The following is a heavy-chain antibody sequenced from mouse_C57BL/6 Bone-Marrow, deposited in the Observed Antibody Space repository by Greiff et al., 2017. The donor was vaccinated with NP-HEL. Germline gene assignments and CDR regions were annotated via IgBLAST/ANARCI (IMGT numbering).Heavy chain of an antibody. V-gene: IGHV1-76*01. CDR1: GYTFTDYY. CDR2: IYPGSGNT. J-gene: IGHJ2*01. CDR3: ARGGAGKVYFDY. Sequence: VRVVESGAELVRPGASVKLSCKASGYTFTDYYINWVKQRPGQGLEWIARIYPGSGNTYYNEKFKGKATLTAEKSSSTAYMQLSSLTSEDSAVYFCARGGAGKVYFDYWGQGTTLTVSS.